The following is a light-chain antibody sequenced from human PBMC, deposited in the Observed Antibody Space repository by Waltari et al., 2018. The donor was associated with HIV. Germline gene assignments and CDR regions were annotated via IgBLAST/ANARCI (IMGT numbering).Light chain of an antibody. V-gene: IGLV2-8*01. Sequence: QSALTQPPSASGSPGQSVNISCTGTSSDVGGYNYVSWYQQHPGKAPKLMIYEVSKRPSGVPDRFSGSKSGNTASLTVSGLQAEDEADYYCSSYAGSNNFPFGGGTKLTVL. CDR2: EVS. J-gene: IGLJ2*01. CDR1: SSDVGGYNY. CDR3: SSYAGSNNFP.